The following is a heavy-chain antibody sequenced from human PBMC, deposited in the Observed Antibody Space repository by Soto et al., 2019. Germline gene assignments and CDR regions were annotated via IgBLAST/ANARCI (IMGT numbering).Heavy chain of an antibody. Sequence: GSLRLSCVASGFTFSTHAMSWVRQAPGKGLEWVSTFSGSGGNIYYAESVKGRLTISRDDSKNTLYLQMNSLRVEDTAVYYCAKDPPWTVGPLAMDVWGQGTTVTVSS. CDR1: GFTFSTHA. V-gene: IGHV3-23*01. J-gene: IGHJ6*02. D-gene: IGHD2-2*01. CDR3: AKDPPWTVGPLAMDV. CDR2: FSGSGGNI.